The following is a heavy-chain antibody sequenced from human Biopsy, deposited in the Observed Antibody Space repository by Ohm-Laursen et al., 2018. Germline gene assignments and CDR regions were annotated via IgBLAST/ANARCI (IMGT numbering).Heavy chain of an antibody. V-gene: IGHV4-31*03. D-gene: IGHD6-13*01. J-gene: IGHJ4*02. Sequence: TLSLTCTVSGVSISVDGYYWAWIRQRPGKGLEWIGYIYYSGTTSFNPSLKSRVTMSVDTSANHFSLKLNSVTAADTALYYCARSPASTWTGYFESWGQGSLVTVSP. CDR2: IYYSGTT. CDR1: GVSISVDGYY. CDR3: ARSPASTWTGYFES.